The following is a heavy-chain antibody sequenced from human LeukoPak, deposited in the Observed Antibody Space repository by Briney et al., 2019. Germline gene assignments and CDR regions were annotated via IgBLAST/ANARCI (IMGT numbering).Heavy chain of an antibody. J-gene: IGHJ4*02. D-gene: IGHD6-13*01. Sequence: SETLSLTCAVYGESFSGYYWSWIRQPPGKGLEWIGEINHSGSTNYNPSLKSRVTISVDTSKNEFSLKLSSVTAADTAVYYCARGWNSSSWYDYWGQGTLVTVSS. CDR2: INHSGST. CDR3: ARGWNSSSWYDY. V-gene: IGHV4-34*01. CDR1: GESFSGYY.